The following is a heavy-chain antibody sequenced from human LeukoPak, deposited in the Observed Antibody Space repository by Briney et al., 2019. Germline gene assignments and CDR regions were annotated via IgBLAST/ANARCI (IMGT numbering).Heavy chain of an antibody. CDR2: INPSNGDS. Sequence: ASVKVSCKAPGYIFRNFGIAWVRQAPGQGPEWMGWINPSNGDSNYVEKFQGRLNMTTTTSTSTAYMELRSLRSDDTAVYFCARDYGSGQLDYWGQGTLVSVSS. CDR1: GYIFRNFG. D-gene: IGHD6-19*01. V-gene: IGHV1-18*01. CDR3: ARDYGSGQLDY. J-gene: IGHJ4*02.